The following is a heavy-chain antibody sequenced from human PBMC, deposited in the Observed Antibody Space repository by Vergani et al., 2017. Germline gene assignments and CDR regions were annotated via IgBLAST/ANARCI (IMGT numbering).Heavy chain of an antibody. D-gene: IGHD2-21*01. CDR3: ARDGGEYDKDALDV. CDR2: IYTSGAT. Sequence: QVQLQESGPGLVKPSQTLSLTCTVSGGSISSGDYYWSWIRQPPGKGLEWIGRIYTSGATNYNPSLRSRAIMSVDASKKQFSLKLTSVTAADTAVYYCARDGGEYDKDALDVWGQGTKVTVTS. V-gene: IGHV4-61*02. CDR1: GGSISSGDYY. J-gene: IGHJ3*01.